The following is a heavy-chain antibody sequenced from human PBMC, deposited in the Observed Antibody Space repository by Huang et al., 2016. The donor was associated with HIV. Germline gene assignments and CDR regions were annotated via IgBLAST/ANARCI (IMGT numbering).Heavy chain of an antibody. V-gene: IGHV3-23*01. J-gene: IGHJ3*01. Sequence: EVQLLESGGGLVQPGGSLRLSCGDSGFTFSTYAMSWVRQAPGEGLEGVSGMSGSGGGTYYAVSVKGRFTSSRDNSNNTLYLQMNSLRVEDTAVYYCAKGGGASPRLHAFDVWGQGTMVTVSS. CDR2: MSGSGGGT. CDR1: GFTFSTYA. D-gene: IGHD5-18*01. CDR3: AKGGGASPRLHAFDV.